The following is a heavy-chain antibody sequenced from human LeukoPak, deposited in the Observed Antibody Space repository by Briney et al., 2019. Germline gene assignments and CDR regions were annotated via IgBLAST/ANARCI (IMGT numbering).Heavy chain of an antibody. CDR3: ARDYGSGNYGDDALDI. J-gene: IGHJ3*02. V-gene: IGHV4-39*07. CDR1: GGSTSSNYF. CDR2: TYYTGNT. Sequence: PSETLSLTCTVSGGSTSSNYFWGWIRQPPGKDLEWIGSTYYTGNTYYYPSLKSRVTISADMSKNQFSLKLSSVTAADTAVYYCARDYGSGNYGDDALDIWGQGTMVTVSS. D-gene: IGHD3-10*01.